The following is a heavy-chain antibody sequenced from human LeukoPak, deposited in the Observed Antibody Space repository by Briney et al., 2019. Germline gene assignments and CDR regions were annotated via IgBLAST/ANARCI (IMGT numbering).Heavy chain of an antibody. J-gene: IGHJ4*02. Sequence: GGSLRLSCAASGFTFSNYAMSWVRQAPGKGLQWVSAVTNSGGSGGSTYYADSVKGRFTISRDNSKNTLYLQMTSLRAEDTAVYYCAKKTPGNYAYDQWGQGTLVTVSP. CDR3: AKKTPGNYAYDQ. D-gene: IGHD3-22*01. CDR2: VTNSGGSGGST. V-gene: IGHV3-23*01. CDR1: GFTFSNYA.